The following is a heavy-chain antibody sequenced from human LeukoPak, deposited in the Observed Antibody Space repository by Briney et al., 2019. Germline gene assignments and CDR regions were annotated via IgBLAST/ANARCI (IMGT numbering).Heavy chain of an antibody. V-gene: IGHV3-11*01. Sequence: GGSLRLSCAASGFTFSDYYMSWLRQAPGKGLGWVSYISSSGSTIYHADSVKGRFTISRDNAKNSLYLQMNSLRAEDTAVYYCARRITMTIDYWGQGTLVTVSS. CDR1: GFTFSDYY. CDR3: ARRITMTIDY. J-gene: IGHJ4*02. D-gene: IGHD3-22*01. CDR2: ISSSGSTI.